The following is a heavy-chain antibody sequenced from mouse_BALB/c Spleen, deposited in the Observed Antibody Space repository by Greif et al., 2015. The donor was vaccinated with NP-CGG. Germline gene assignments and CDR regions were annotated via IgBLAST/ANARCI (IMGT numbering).Heavy chain of an antibody. CDR3: AREDGNYVGAMDY. Sequence: VHLVESGPGLVAPSQSLSFTCTVSGFSLTSYGVHWVRQPPGKGLEWLGVIWAGGSTKYNSALMSRLSISKDNSKSQVFLKMNSLQTDDTAMYYCAREDGNYVGAMDYWGQGTSVTVSS. CDR1: GFSLTSYG. V-gene: IGHV2-9*02. CDR2: IWAGGST. D-gene: IGHD2-1*01. J-gene: IGHJ4*01.